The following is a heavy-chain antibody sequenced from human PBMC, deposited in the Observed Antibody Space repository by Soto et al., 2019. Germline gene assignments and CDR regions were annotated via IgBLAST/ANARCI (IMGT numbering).Heavy chain of an antibody. J-gene: IGHJ4*02. D-gene: IGHD5-18*01. V-gene: IGHV4-59*01. CDR2: IYYSGST. CDR3: ERAVTAMASYYFDY. Sequence: SDTLSLTCTVSGGSLSSYYWSWIRQPPGKGLEWIGYIYYSGSTNYNPSLKSRVTISVDTSKNQFSLKLSSVTAADTAVYYCERAVTAMASYYFDYWGQGTLVTVSS. CDR1: GGSLSSYY.